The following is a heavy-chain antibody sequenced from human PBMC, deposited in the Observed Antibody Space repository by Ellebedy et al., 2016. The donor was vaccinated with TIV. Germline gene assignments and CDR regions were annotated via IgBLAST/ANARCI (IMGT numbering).Heavy chain of an antibody. CDR3: ARHMKYSYGTSYYHYLDV. CDR2: IYYAGDT. D-gene: IGHD2/OR15-2a*01. CDR1: GGSIISGNFL. J-gene: IGHJ6*03. Sequence: SETLSLXXPVSGGSIISGNFLWDWIRQPPGQGLEWIGSIYYAGDTYYNPSLRSRLTISLDTSKNQFSLRLSSVTVADTATYYCARHMKYSYGTSYYHYLDVWGRGTTVTVSS. V-gene: IGHV4-39*01.